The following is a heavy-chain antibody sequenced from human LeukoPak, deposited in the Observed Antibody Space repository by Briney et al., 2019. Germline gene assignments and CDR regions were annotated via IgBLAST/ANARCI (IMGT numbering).Heavy chain of an antibody. J-gene: IGHJ4*02. CDR2: INTKTGNP. V-gene: IGHV7-4-1*02. Sequence: ASVKVSCKASGYTFTNYGINWVRQAPGQGLEWMGWINTKTGNPTYARGFRGRIVFSLDTSVSTAYLQISSLKAEDTAVYYCAREPLALDYWGQGTLVTVSS. CDR3: AREPLALDY. CDR1: GYTFTNYG.